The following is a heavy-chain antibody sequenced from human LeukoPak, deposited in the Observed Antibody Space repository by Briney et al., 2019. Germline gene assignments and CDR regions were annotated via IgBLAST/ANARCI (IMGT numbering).Heavy chain of an antibody. CDR1: GGSISSGSYY. D-gene: IGHD5-18*01. CDR3: GGGGGYSYGLDY. CDR2: IYTSGST. Sequence: PSETLSLTCTVSGGSISSGSYYWSWIRQPAGKGLEWIGRIYTSGSTNYNPSLKSRVTISVDTSKNRFSLKLSSVTAADPAVYYRGGGGGYSYGLDYWGQGTLVTVSS. V-gene: IGHV4-61*02. J-gene: IGHJ4*02.